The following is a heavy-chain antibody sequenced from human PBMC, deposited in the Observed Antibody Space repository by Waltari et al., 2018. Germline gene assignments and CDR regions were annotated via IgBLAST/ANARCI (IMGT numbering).Heavy chain of an antibody. CDR3: VTTGVAGFY. CDR2: ISMDGSIV. CDR1: GFTFSHSW. J-gene: IGHJ4*02. D-gene: IGHD6-19*01. V-gene: IGHV3-74*01. Sequence: EVQLVESGGGLVQPGGSLRLSCAAYGFTFSHSWMYWVRQMPGKGWVWVSRISMDGSIVNYADSVKGRFTISRDNAKSTLFLQMNSLRVDDTALYYCVTTGVAGFYWGQGTRVTVSS.